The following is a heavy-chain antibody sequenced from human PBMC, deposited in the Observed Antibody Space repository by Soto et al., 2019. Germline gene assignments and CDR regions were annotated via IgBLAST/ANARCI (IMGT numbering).Heavy chain of an antibody. J-gene: IGHJ4*02. CDR2: IHPGDSES. CDR1: GYSFTSYW. CDR3: AKASSGWFYFEY. D-gene: IGHD6-19*01. V-gene: IGHV5-51*01. Sequence: GESLKISCNGSGYSFTSYWIAWVRQMPGKGLEWMGIIHPGDSESRYSPSFQGQVTISVDKSISTAYLQWSSVKASDSAMYYCAKASSGWFYFEYWGQGTLVTVSS.